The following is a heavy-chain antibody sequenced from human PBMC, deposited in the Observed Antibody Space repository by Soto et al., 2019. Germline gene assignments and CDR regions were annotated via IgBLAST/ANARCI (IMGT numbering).Heavy chain of an antibody. V-gene: IGHV3-7*03. J-gene: IGHJ6*02. Sequence: GGSLRLSCAASGFTLSSYWMSWVRQAPGKGLEWVANIKQDGSEKYYVDSVKGRCTISRDNAKTSLDLQMNSLRAEDTAVYYCARSSIAVAVGGYYYYYGMGVWGQGTRVTVSS. CDR3: ARSSIAVAVGGYYYYYGMGV. CDR2: IKQDGSEK. D-gene: IGHD6-19*01. CDR1: GFTLSSYW.